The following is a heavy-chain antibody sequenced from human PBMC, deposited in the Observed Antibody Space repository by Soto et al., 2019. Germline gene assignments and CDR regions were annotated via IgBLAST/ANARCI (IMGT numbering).Heavy chain of an antibody. Sequence: SETLSLTCAVSGGSISSSNWWSWVRQPPGKGLEWIGEIYHSGSTNYNPSLKSRVTISVDKSKNQFSLKLSSVTAADTAVYYCARGSLRAGIAARGGWFDPWGQGTLVTVSS. CDR1: GGSISSSNW. D-gene: IGHD6-6*01. CDR2: IYHSGST. CDR3: ARGSLRAGIAARGGWFDP. V-gene: IGHV4-4*02. J-gene: IGHJ5*02.